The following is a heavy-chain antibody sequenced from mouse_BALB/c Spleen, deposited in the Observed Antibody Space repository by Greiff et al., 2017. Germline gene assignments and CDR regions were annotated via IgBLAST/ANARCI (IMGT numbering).Heavy chain of an antibody. CDR1: GYTFTSYW. V-gene: IGHV1-5*01. J-gene: IGHJ2*01. CDR3: TREELGRYYFDY. CDR2: IYPGNSDT. Sequence: EVQLQQSGTVLARPGASVKMSCKASGYTFTSYWMHWVKQRPGQGLEWIGAIYPGNSDTSYNQKFKGKAKLTAVTSTSTAYMELSSLTNEDSAVYYCTREELGRYYFDYWGQGTTLTVSS. D-gene: IGHD4-1*01.